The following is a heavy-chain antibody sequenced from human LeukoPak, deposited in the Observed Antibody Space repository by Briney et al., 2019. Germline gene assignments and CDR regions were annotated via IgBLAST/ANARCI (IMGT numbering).Heavy chain of an antibody. CDR3: ARDSVVTDFWSGYHTFPSDV. J-gene: IGHJ6*04. CDR1: GGSISSYY. Sequence: SETLSLTCTVSGGSISSYYWSWIRQPAGKGLEWIGRIYTSGSTNYNPSLKSRVTMSVDTSKNQFSLKLSSVTAADTAVYYCARDSVVTDFWSGYHTFPSDVWGKGTTVTVSS. D-gene: IGHD3-3*01. V-gene: IGHV4-4*07. CDR2: IYTSGST.